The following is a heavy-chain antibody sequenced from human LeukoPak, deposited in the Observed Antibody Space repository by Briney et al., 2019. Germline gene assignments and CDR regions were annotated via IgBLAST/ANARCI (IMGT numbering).Heavy chain of an antibody. V-gene: IGHV3-23*01. CDR1: GFIFDDYG. J-gene: IGHJ4*02. D-gene: IGHD2-2*01. Sequence: PGGSLRLSCAASGFIFDDYGMNWVRQAPGKGLEWVSGIIGGAGGTYYADSVKGRFTISRDNAKNTLYLQMNSLRAEDTAVYYCAHGSMYQLDYWGQGTLVTVSS. CDR3: AHGSMYQLDY. CDR2: IIGGAGGT.